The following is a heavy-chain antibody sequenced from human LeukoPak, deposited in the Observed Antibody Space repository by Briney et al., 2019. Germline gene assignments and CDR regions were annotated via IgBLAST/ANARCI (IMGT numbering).Heavy chain of an antibody. V-gene: IGHV2-70*11. CDR3: ARIHSGNYCFDY. CDR1: GFSLSTSGMC. J-gene: IGHJ4*02. CDR2: IDWDDDK. Sequence: SGPALVKPTQTLTLTCTFSGFSLSTSGMCVSWIRQPPGKALEWLARIDWDDDKYYSTSLKTRLTISKDTSKNQVVLTMTNMDPVDTATYYCARIHSGNYCFDYWGQGTLVTVSS. D-gene: IGHD1-26*01.